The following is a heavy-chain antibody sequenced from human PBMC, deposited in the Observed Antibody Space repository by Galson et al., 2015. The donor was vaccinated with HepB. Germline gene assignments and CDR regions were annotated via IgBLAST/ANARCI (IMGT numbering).Heavy chain of an antibody. V-gene: IGHV3-11*01. Sequence: SLRLSCAVSGITINDKYMSWIRQAPGKGLEWISHISVRGSTSYYADSVQGRFTISRDNARNSLFLQMNSLRAEDTAVYYCARVERIEACDFGSGYSYYYYMDVWGKGTSVIVSS. D-gene: IGHD3-3*01. CDR3: ARVERIEACDFGSGYSYYYYMDV. CDR2: ISVRGSTS. CDR1: GITINDKY. J-gene: IGHJ6*03.